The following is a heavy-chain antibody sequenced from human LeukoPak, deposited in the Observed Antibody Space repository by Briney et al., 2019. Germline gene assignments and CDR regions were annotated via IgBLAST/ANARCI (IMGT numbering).Heavy chain of an antibody. CDR1: GFTFSDYY. V-gene: IGHV3-49*03. J-gene: IGHJ4*02. CDR2: ITRKSYGGTT. D-gene: IGHD3-3*01. Sequence: GGSLRLSCAASGFTFSDYYMSWIRQAPGKGLEWVGFITRKSYGGTTEYAASVKGRFTISRDDSKSIAYLEMSSLKTEDTGVYYCSHSGKYDFWSGTFWGQGTLVIVSS. CDR3: SHSGKYDFWSGTF.